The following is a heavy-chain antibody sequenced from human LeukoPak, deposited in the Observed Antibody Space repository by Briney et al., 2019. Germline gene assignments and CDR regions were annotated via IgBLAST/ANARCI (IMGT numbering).Heavy chain of an antibody. J-gene: IGHJ5*02. CDR3: AGVEGGDWFDP. CDR1: GFTFSSYS. Sequence: GGPLRLSCAASGFTFSSYSMNWVRQAPGKGLEWVAFIRYDGSNKYYADSVKGRFTISRDNSKNTLYLQMNSLRPEDTAVYYCAGVEGGDWFDPWGQGTLVTVSS. D-gene: IGHD3-16*01. CDR2: IRYDGSNK. V-gene: IGHV3-30*02.